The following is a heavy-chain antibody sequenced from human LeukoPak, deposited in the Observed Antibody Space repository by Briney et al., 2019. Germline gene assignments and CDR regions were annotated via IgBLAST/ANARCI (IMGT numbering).Heavy chain of an antibody. Sequence: SETLSLTCTVSGGSISSYYWSWIRQSPGKGLEWIGYIYYSGSTNYNPSLRSRVTISVDMSKNQFSLKLSSVTAADTAVYYCARLASSGWYFDFWGQGTLVTVSP. V-gene: IGHV4-59*08. CDR2: IYYSGST. CDR1: GGSISSYY. D-gene: IGHD6-19*01. J-gene: IGHJ4*02. CDR3: ARLASSGWYFDF.